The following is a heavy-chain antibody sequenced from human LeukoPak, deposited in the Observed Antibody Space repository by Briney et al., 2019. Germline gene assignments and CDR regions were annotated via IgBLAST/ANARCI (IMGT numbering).Heavy chain of an antibody. V-gene: IGHV3-30*04. CDR2: ISYDGSNK. D-gene: IGHD3-9*01. CDR1: GFTFSSYA. Sequence: PGGSLRLSCAASGFTFSSYAMHWVRQAPGKGLEWVAVISYDGSNKYYADSVKGRFTISRDNSKNTLYLQMSGLRAEDTALYYCAKARETTILDYWGQGTLVTVSS. CDR3: AKARETTILDY. J-gene: IGHJ4*02.